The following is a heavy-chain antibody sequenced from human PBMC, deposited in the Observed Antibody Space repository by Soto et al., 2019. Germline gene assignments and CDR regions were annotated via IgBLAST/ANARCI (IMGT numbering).Heavy chain of an antibody. J-gene: IGHJ6*02. D-gene: IGHD1-26*01. Sequence: GGSLRLSCAASGFTFSSYAMSWVRQAPGKGLEWVSAISGSGCSTYYADSVKGRFTISRDNSKNTLYLQMNSLRAEDTAVYYCAKHSGSYRGHGMDVWGQGTTVTVSS. CDR3: AKHSGSYRGHGMDV. V-gene: IGHV3-23*01. CDR1: GFTFSSYA. CDR2: ISGSGCST.